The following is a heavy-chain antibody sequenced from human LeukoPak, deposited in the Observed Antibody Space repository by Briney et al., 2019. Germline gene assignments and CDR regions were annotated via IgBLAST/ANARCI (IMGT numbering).Heavy chain of an antibody. J-gene: IGHJ4*02. CDR1: GGSISSSSYY. CDR3: ARVGSSSWFSYFDY. CDR2: IYYSGST. Sequence: TSETLSLTCTVSGGSISSSSYYWGWIRQPPGKGLEWIGSIYYSGSTYYNPSLKSRVTISVDTSKNQFSLKLSSVTAADTAVYYCARVGSSSWFSYFDYWGQGTLVTVSS. D-gene: IGHD6-13*01. V-gene: IGHV4-39*07.